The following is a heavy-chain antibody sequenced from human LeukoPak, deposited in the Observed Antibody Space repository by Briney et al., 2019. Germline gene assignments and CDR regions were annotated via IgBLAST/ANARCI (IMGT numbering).Heavy chain of an antibody. V-gene: IGHV5-10-1*01. CDR1: GYSFTNYW. CDR3: ARRVGATGWFDP. Sequence: GESLKISCQGSGYSFTNYWISWVRQMPGKGLEWMGRIDPSDSYTNYSPSFQGHVTISADKSISTAYLQWSSLKASDTAMYYCARRVGATGWFDPWGQGTLVTVSS. D-gene: IGHD1-26*01. CDR2: IDPSDSYT. J-gene: IGHJ5*02.